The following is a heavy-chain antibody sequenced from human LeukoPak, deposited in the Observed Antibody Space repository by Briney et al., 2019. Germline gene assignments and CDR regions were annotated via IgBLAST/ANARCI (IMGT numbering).Heavy chain of an antibody. Sequence: ASVKVSCKASGYTFTNFDINWVRQAPGQGLEWMGWMNPVSGKAGSAQKFQGRVTLTRDTSISTAYMEVSSLRSDDTAVYYRARDQYIAAAGMGGYWGQGTLVTVSS. D-gene: IGHD6-13*01. CDR1: GYTFTNFD. CDR2: MNPVSGKA. J-gene: IGHJ4*02. CDR3: ARDQYIAAAGMGGY. V-gene: IGHV1-8*01.